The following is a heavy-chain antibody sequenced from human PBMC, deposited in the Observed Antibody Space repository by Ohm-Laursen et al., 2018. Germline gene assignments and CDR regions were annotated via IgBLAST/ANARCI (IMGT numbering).Heavy chain of an antibody. CDR2: ISGSGGST. Sequence: SLRLSCTASGFTFSSYAMSWVRQAPGKGLEWVSAISGSGGSTYYADSVKGRFTISRENARNSLYLQMNSLRAEDTAVYYCAKAEYCGGDCYPGELPQDAFDVWGQGTMVTVSS. D-gene: IGHD2-21*02. CDR1: GFTFSSYA. V-gene: IGHV3-23*01. J-gene: IGHJ3*01. CDR3: AKAEYCGGDCYPGELPQDAFDV.